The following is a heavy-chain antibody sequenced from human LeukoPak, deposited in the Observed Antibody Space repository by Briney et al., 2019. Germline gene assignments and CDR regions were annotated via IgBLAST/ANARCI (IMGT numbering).Heavy chain of an antibody. CDR2: IYYSGST. Sequence: SETLSLXCTVSGGSISSYYWSWIRQPPGKALESIGYIYYSGSTNYNPSLKSRVTISVDTSKNQFSLKLSSVTAADTAVYYCARGRRIWGDYYDSSGYYLFDYWGQGTLVTVSS. J-gene: IGHJ4*02. CDR3: ARGRRIWGDYYDSSGYYLFDY. D-gene: IGHD3-22*01. V-gene: IGHV4-59*01. CDR1: GGSISSYY.